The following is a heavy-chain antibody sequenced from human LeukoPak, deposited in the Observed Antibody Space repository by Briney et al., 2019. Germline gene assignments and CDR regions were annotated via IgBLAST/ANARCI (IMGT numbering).Heavy chain of an antibody. J-gene: IGHJ5*02. V-gene: IGHV3-23*01. CDR2: ISDNSDTI. CDR1: GFTFSSHA. Sequence: GGSLRLSCAASGFTFSSHAMSWVRPAPGKGLEWVSSISDNSDTIFYTDSVKGRFTISRDNSRNTLYLQMDSLRAEDTAIYYCARDPPWFDPWGQGTLVAVSS. CDR3: ARDPPWFDP.